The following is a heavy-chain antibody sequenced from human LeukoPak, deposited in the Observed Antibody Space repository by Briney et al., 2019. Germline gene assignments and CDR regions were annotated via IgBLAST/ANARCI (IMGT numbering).Heavy chain of an antibody. Sequence: SETLSLTCTVSGGSISGYYWSWIRQPPGKGLEWIGEINHSGSTNYNPSLKSRVTISVDTSKNQFSLKLSSVTAADTAVYYCARHIRGHLYGSGSYYRSYYYMDVWGKGTTVTISS. CDR2: INHSGST. CDR1: GGSISGYY. V-gene: IGHV4-34*01. J-gene: IGHJ6*03. D-gene: IGHD3-10*01. CDR3: ARHIRGHLYGSGSYYRSYYYMDV.